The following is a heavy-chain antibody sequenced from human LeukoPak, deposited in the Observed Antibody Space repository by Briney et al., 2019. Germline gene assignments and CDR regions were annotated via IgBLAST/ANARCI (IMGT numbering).Heavy chain of an antibody. J-gene: IGHJ3*02. CDR3: ARDGGFGFLAAFDI. CDR2: ISVSGSVS. V-gene: IGHV3-48*02. D-gene: IGHD3-10*01. Sequence: GGSLRLSCAASGFTFSSYSMNWVRQAPGKGLEWISYISVSGSVSYYEDSVKGRFTISRDNAKNSLYLQMNSLRDEDTALYYCARDGGFGFLAAFDIWGQGTMVTVSS. CDR1: GFTFSSYS.